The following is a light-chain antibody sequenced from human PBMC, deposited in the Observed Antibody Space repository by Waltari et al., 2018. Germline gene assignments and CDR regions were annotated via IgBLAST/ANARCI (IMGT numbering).Light chain of an antibody. CDR1: QSVSRA. Sequence: EVVLTQSPGPLSLSPGERATLSCRASQSVSRALAWYQQKPDQAPRLLIYGPSIRATGIPERFSGSGSGTDFSLTISRLEPADSAMYYCQHYVRLPATFGQGTKVEIK. V-gene: IGKV3-20*01. CDR2: GPS. J-gene: IGKJ1*01. CDR3: QHYVRLPAT.